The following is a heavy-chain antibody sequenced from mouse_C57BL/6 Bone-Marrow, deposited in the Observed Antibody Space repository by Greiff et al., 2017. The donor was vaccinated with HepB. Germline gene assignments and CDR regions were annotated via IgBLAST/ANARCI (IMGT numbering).Heavy chain of an antibody. Sequence: QVQLKQSGAELMKPGASVKLSCKATGYTFTGYWIEWVKQRPGHGLEWIGEILPGSGSTNYNEKFKGKATFTADTSSNTAYMQISSLTTEDSALYYCASLMVTTGAWFAYWGQGTLVTVSA. V-gene: IGHV1-9*01. CDR3: ASLMVTTGAWFAY. CDR1: GYTFTGYW. J-gene: IGHJ3*01. CDR2: ILPGSGST. D-gene: IGHD2-2*01.